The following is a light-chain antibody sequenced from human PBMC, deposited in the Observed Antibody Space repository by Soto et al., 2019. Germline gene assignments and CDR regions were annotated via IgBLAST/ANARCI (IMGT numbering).Light chain of an antibody. CDR3: HYYGHGEYT. CDR2: GVS. Sequence: VLTQSPGSLSLSPGERATLSCRASEVVTSNFIAWYQQQPGQPPRLLIFGVSSRAAGIPDRFTGIGSGTDFSLSISRLEPEDFSVYVCHYYGHGEYTFGQGTKVEI. V-gene: IGKV3-20*01. CDR1: EVVTSNF. J-gene: IGKJ2*01.